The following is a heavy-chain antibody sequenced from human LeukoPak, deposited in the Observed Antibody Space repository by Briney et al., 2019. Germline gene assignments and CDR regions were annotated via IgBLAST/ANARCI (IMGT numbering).Heavy chain of an antibody. V-gene: IGHV6-1*01. J-gene: IGHJ4*02. CDR3: ARDPGARGDTSGYYWLYFDY. Sequence: SQTLSLTCAISGDSVSSNSAAWNWIRQSPSRGLEWLGRTYYRSKWYNDYAVSVKSRITINPDTSKNQFSLQLNSVTPEDTAVYYCARDPGARGDTSGYYWLYFDYWGQGTLVTVSS. CDR1: GDSVSSNSAA. CDR2: TYYRSKWYN. D-gene: IGHD3-22*01.